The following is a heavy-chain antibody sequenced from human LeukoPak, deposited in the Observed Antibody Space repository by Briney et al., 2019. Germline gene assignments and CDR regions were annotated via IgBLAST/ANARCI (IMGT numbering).Heavy chain of an antibody. CDR1: GGSISSYY. CDR3: ARGLVAAAGRAYYFDY. V-gene: IGHV4-4*07. CDR2: IYTSGST. J-gene: IGHJ4*02. Sequence: PSETLSLTCTVSGGSISSYYWSWIRQPAGKGLEWIGRIYTSGSTNYNPSLKGRVTISVDKSKNQFSLKLSSVTAADTAVYYCARGLVAAAGRAYYFDYWGQGTLVTVSS. D-gene: IGHD6-13*01.